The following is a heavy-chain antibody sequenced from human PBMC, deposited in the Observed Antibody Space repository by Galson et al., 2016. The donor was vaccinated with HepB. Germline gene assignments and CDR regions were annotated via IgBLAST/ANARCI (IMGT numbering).Heavy chain of an antibody. V-gene: IGHV1-69*13. J-gene: IGHJ4*02. CDR2: IIPRFGRT. CDR3: ARGGNLFVS. D-gene: IGHD4-23*01. CDR1: AATFSTHA. Sequence: SVKVSCKASAATFSTHAITWVRQAPGQGLEWMGVIIPRFGRTNYAQKFQGRLTMTADESTTTVFMELSRLGPDDTAVFYCARGGNLFVSWGQGTLVTVSS.